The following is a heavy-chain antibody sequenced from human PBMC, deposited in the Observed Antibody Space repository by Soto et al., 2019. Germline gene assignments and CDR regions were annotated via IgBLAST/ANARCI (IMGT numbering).Heavy chain of an antibody. Sequence: QVQLQESGPGLVKPSQTLSLTCTVSGGSISSGGYYWSWIRQHPGKGLEGIGYIYYSGSTYYNPSLKSRVTIAVDTSKNQFSLKLSSVTAADTAVYYCARGRGIVATINRSLLFDYWGQGTLVTVSS. CDR1: GGSISSGGYY. CDR2: IYYSGST. J-gene: IGHJ4*02. V-gene: IGHV4-31*03. D-gene: IGHD5-12*01. CDR3: ARGRGIVATINRSLLFDY.